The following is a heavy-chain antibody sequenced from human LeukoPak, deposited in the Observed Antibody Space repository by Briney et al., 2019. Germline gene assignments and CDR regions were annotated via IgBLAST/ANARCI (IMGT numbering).Heavy chain of an antibody. CDR2: IYYSGST. D-gene: IGHD3-22*01. J-gene: IGHJ6*02. V-gene: IGHV4-59*01. CDR3: ARFPGLITHGYYYYYGMDV. CDR1: GGSISSYY. Sequence: SETLSLTCTVSGGSISSYYWSWIRQPPGKGLEWIGYIYYSGSTNYNPSLKSRVTISVDTSKNQFSLKLSSVTAADTAVYYCARFPGLITHGYYYYYGMDVWGQGTTVTVSS.